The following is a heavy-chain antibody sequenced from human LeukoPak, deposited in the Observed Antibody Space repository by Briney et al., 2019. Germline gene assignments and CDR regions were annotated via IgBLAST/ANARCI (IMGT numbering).Heavy chain of an antibody. CDR1: GFTFSPYT. CDR3: ARDLTRIPTDAFDI. CDR2: ISGGNSYI. J-gene: IGHJ3*02. V-gene: IGHV3-21*01. D-gene: IGHD2-15*01. Sequence: GGSLRLSCAASGFTFSPYTMNWVRQAPGKGLEWVSSISGGNSYIYYADSVKGQFTISRDNAKNSVFLQMNSLRAEDTALYYCARDLTRIPTDAFDIWGQGTMVTVSS.